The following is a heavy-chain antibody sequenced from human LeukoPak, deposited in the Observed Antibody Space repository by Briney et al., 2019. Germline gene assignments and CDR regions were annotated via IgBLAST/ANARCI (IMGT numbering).Heavy chain of an antibody. Sequence: GGSRRLSCPAPGSPFSAYYMSWIGQAPGKGLGGVSYFSSSGSTIYYADSVKGRFTISRDNAKNSLYLQMNSLRAEDTAVYYCARSRPDIVVVQAAISFDYWGQGTLVTVSS. CDR2: FSSSGSTI. J-gene: IGHJ4*02. V-gene: IGHV3-11*04. CDR3: ARSRPDIVVVQAAISFDY. CDR1: GSPFSAYY. D-gene: IGHD2-2*02.